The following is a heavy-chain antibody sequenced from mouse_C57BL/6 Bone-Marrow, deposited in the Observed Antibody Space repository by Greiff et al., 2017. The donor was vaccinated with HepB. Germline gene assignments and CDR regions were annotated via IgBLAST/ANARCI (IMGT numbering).Heavy chain of an antibody. CDR3: KSTTVRFDY. D-gene: IGHD1-1*01. J-gene: IGHJ2*01. CDR2: IRNKANNHAT. CDR1: GFTFTDAW. V-gene: IGHV6-6*01. Sequence: EVQVVESGGGLVQPGGSMKLSCAASGFTFTDAWMDWVRQSPEKGLEWVAEIRNKANNHATYYAESVKGRFTISRDDSISSVYLQMNSLRAGDTSIYYCKSTTVRFDYWGQGTTLTVSS.